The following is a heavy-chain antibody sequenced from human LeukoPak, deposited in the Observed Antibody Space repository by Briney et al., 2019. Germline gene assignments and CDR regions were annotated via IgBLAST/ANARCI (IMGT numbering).Heavy chain of an antibody. J-gene: IGHJ6*02. CDR2: VYYGGSA. CDR3: SRGTLDYYYYGMDV. Sequence: SETLSLTCSVSGGSIRNYYWSWIRQPPGKGLEWIGHVYYGGSANYNPSLKSRVIISVDASKDQFSLNLSSVTAADTAVYYCSRGTLDYYYYGMDVWGRGTTVTVSS. CDR1: GGSIRNYY. V-gene: IGHV4-59*12.